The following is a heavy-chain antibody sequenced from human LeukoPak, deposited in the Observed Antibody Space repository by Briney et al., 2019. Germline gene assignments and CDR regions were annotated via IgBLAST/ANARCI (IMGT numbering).Heavy chain of an antibody. Sequence: GGSLRLSCEDSGFTFSSYGMHWVRQAPGKGLEWVAVISYDGSNKYYADSVKGRFTISRDNSKNTLYLQMNSLRAEDTAVYYCAKGIQIHYYDSSGYYYAALDYWGQGTLVTVSS. D-gene: IGHD3-22*01. V-gene: IGHV3-30*18. CDR2: ISYDGSNK. CDR3: AKGIQIHYYDSSGYYYAALDY. CDR1: GFTFSSYG. J-gene: IGHJ4*02.